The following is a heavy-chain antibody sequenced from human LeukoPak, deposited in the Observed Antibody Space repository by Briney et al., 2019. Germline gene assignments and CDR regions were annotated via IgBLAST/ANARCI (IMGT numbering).Heavy chain of an antibody. CDR2: INSDGSGT. Sequence: GGSLRLSCAASGFTFRSYAMHWVRQAPGKGLVWVSRINSDGSGTSDADFVKGRFAISRDNSKNTLYLQMNSLRAEDTAMYYCARDRLTNDAFDIWGQGTMVTVSS. CDR1: GFTFRSYA. J-gene: IGHJ3*02. V-gene: IGHV3-74*01. D-gene: IGHD2-8*01. CDR3: ARDRLTNDAFDI.